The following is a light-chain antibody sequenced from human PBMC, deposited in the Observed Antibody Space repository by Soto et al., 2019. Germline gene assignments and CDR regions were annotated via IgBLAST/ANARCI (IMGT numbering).Light chain of an antibody. J-gene: IGKJ5*01. V-gene: IGKV3-15*01. CDR1: QGVTTN. Sequence: EIVMTQSPATLSVSPGERATLSCRAGQGVTTNLAWYQQKSGQSPRLLIYDVSIRATGVPARFSGTGSETDFTLTISGLQSENSAVYFCQQYNNWPFSFGQGTRWRL. CDR2: DVS. CDR3: QQYNNWPFS.